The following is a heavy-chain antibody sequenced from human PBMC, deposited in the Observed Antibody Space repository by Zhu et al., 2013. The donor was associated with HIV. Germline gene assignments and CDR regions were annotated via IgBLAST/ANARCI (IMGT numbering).Heavy chain of an antibody. D-gene: IGHD3-3*02. J-gene: IGHJ5*02. V-gene: IGHV1-69*09. CDR2: IIPISDIT. Sequence: QVQLVQSGAEVKKPGSSVKVSCKASGGTFSRYTLSWVRQAPGQGLEWMGRIIPISDITNYAPNFQGRVTITADKSTGTAYMEVSGLRSEDTAVYYCARDGIIGTSQHWFDPWGQGTLVTVTA. CDR1: GGTFSRYT. CDR3: ARDGIIGTSQHWFDP.